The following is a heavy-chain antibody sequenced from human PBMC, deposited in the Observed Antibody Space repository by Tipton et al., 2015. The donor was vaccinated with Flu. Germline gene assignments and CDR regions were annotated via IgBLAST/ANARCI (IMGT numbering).Heavy chain of an antibody. J-gene: IGHJ4*02. CDR3: ARDQVPSYSGSSFPMGFDS. Sequence: AASGFTFGNYGTTWVRQAPGKGLEWVSVISGSGGSTYYADPVKGRFTISRDNSKNTLYLQMNSLRAEDTALYYCARDQVPSYSGSSFPMGFDSWGQGTLVTVSS. D-gene: IGHD1-26*01. CDR2: ISGSGGST. V-gene: IGHV3-23*01. CDR1: GFTFGNYG.